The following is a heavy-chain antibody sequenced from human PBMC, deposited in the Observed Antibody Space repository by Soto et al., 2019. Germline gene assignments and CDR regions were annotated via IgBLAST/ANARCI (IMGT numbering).Heavy chain of an antibody. CDR2: IWYDGSNK. Sequence: GGSLRLSCAASGFTFSSYGMHWVRQAPGKGLEWVAVIWYDGSNKYYADSVKGRFTISRDNSKNTLYLQMNSLRAEDTAVYYCARDVVPAVFYYYYGMDVWGQGPTVTVSS. CDR1: GFTFSSYG. V-gene: IGHV3-33*01. J-gene: IGHJ6*02. CDR3: ARDVVPAVFYYYYGMDV. D-gene: IGHD2-2*01.